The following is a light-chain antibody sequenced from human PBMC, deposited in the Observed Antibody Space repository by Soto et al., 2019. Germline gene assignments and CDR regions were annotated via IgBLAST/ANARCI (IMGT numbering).Light chain of an antibody. Sequence: QSAPTQPPSASGSPGQSVTISRTGTSSDVGNYNYVSWFQQHPGKAPKLMIYEVSKRPSGVPDRFSGSKSGNTASLTVSGLQAEDEADYYCSSFGGSNNLVFGGGTKLTVL. J-gene: IGLJ3*02. CDR3: SSFGGSNNLV. V-gene: IGLV2-8*01. CDR1: SSDVGNYNY. CDR2: EVS.